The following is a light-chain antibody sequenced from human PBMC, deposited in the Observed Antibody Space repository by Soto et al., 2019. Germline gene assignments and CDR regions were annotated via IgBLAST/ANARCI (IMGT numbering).Light chain of an antibody. Sequence: DIQMTQSPSSLSASVGDRVTITCRASQRSGSYLNWYQQKAGKAPKLLIYAASSLQSGVPSRFSGSGPGTDFTLPIRTLQPEAFATYSCQHCYSTPHSLGGGTTVDTK. CDR1: QRSGSY. V-gene: IGKV1-39*01. CDR2: AAS. CDR3: QHCYSTPHS. J-gene: IGKJ4*01.